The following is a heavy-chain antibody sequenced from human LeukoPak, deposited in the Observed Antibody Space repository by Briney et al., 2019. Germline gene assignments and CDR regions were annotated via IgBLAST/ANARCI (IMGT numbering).Heavy chain of an antibody. CDR1: GFTVDSNY. J-gene: IGHJ6*02. CDR3: ARGPGGNHYYYYGMDV. V-gene: IGHV3-53*01. CDR2: IYTGGNT. D-gene: IGHD4-23*01. Sequence: GGSLRLSCAASGFTVDSNYLSWVRQAPGKGLEWVSTIYTGGNTYYAASVKGRFTISRDFSKNTLYLQMNSLRAEDTAVYYCARGPGGNHYYYYGMDVWGQGTTVTVSS.